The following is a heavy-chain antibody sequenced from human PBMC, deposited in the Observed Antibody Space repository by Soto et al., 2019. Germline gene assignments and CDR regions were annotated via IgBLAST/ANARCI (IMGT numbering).Heavy chain of an antibody. V-gene: IGHV3-30*18. Sequence: QVQLVESGGGVVQPGRSLRLSCAASGFTFSSFGMHWVRQAPGKGLEWVAVISYVGSNKCYADSVKGRFTISRDNSKNTLYLQMNSLRTEDTAVYYCAKDRSSAVTTQSPPYYYYYGMDVWGQGTTVTVSS. J-gene: IGHJ6*02. D-gene: IGHD4-17*01. CDR3: AKDRSSAVTTQSPPYYYYYGMDV. CDR1: GFTFSSFG. CDR2: ISYVGSNK.